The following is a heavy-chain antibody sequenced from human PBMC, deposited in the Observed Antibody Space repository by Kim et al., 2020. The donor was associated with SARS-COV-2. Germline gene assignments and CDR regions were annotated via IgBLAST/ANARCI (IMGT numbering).Heavy chain of an antibody. CDR1: GFTFTSSA. CDR3: AADLIWFGELLHFDY. CDR2: IVVGSGNT. D-gene: IGHD3-10*01. J-gene: IGHJ4*02. V-gene: IGHV1-58*01. Sequence: SVKVSCKASGFTFTSSAVQWVRQARGQRLEWIGWIVVGSGNTNYAQKFQERVTITRDMSTSTAYMELSSLRSEDTAVYYCAADLIWFGELLHFDYWGQGTLVTVSS.